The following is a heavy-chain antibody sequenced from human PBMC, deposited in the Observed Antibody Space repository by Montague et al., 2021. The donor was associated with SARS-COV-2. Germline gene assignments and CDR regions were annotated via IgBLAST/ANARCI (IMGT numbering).Heavy chain of an antibody. CDR1: GGSISSGGYY. CDR2: IYYRGST. J-gene: IGHJ3*02. Sequence: TLSLTCTVSGGSISSGGYYRSWLRQHPGKGLECTGYIYYRGSTYYKPPLKSRATISVPTSKNQSSLKLSSVTAADTAVYYWARVDNLVLEVLPAGDAFDIWGQGTMVTVSS. D-gene: IGHD3-10*01. CDR3: ARVDNLVLEVLPAGDAFDI. V-gene: IGHV4-31*03.